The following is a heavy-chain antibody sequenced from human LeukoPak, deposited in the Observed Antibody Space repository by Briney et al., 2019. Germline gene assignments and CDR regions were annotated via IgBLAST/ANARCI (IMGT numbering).Heavy chain of an antibody. D-gene: IGHD4-11*01. CDR2: ISSSSSNI. J-gene: IGHJ4*02. Sequence: PGGSLRLSCAASGFTFSSYSMNWVRQAPGKGLEWVSSISSSSSNIYYADSAKGRFTISRDNAKNSLYLQMNSLRVEDTAVYYCARDIRYGNYESPLDYWGQGTLVTVSS. CDR1: GFTFSSYS. V-gene: IGHV3-21*01. CDR3: ARDIRYGNYESPLDY.